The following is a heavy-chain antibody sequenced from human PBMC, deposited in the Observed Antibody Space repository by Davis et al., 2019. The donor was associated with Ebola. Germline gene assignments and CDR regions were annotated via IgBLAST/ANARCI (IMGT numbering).Heavy chain of an antibody. CDR2: IKSKTDGGTT. CDR3: TTRGKEKFRYCSSTSCWYMDV. D-gene: IGHD2-2*01. Sequence: GESLKISCAASGFTFSNAWMSWVRQAPGKGLEWVGRIKSKTDGGTTDYAAPVKGRFTISRDDSKNTLYLQMNSLKTEDTAVYYCTTRGKEKFRYCSSTSCWYMDVWGKGTTVTVSS. V-gene: IGHV3-15*01. J-gene: IGHJ6*03. CDR1: GFTFSNAW.